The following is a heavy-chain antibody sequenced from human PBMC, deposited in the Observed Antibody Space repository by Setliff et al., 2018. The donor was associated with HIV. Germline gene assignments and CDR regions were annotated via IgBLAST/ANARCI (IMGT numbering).Heavy chain of an antibody. J-gene: IGHJ3*02. V-gene: IGHV4-38-2*01. Sequence: SETLSLTCAVSGYSIRSGYYWGWIRQPPGKGLEWIGSIYHSGSTYYNPSLKSRVTISVDTSKNQFSLKLSSVTAADTAVYYCARSDSGYRSSWAPLDIWGQGTMVTVSS. CDR3: ARSDSGYRSSWAPLDI. CDR2: IYHSGST. CDR1: GYSIRSGYY. D-gene: IGHD6-13*01.